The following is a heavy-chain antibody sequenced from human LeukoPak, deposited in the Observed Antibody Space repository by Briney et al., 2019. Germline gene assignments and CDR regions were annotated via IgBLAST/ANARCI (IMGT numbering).Heavy chain of an antibody. CDR3: ARASGYTYGPDY. Sequence: SETLSLTCTVSGGSISSYYWSWIRQPPGRGPEWIGYIYYSGSTNYSPSLKSRVTLSVDTSKNQFSLKLSSVTAADTAVYYCARASGYTYGPDYWGQGTLVTVSP. D-gene: IGHD5-18*01. CDR1: GGSISSYY. CDR2: IYYSGST. J-gene: IGHJ4*02. V-gene: IGHV4-59*01.